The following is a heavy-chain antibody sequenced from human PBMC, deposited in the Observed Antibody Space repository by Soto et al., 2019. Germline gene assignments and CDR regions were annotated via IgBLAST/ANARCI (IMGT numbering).Heavy chain of an antibody. D-gene: IGHD3-10*01. CDR2: IKQDGSEK. CDR3: AREGVTYYYGSGLV. V-gene: IGHV3-7*01. J-gene: IGHJ3*01. CDR1: GFTFSSYA. Sequence: EVQLLESGGGLVQPGGSLRLSCAASGFTFSSYAMSWVRQAPGKGLEWVANIKQDGSEKYYVDSVKGRFTISRDNAKNSLYLQMNSLRAEDTAVYYCAREGVTYYYGSGLVWGQGTMVTVSS.